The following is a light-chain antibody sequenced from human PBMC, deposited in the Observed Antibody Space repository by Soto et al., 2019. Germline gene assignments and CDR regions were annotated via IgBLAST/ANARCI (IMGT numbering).Light chain of an antibody. CDR1: QSVSSSY. Sequence: IVLTQSPGTLSLSPWERATLSCRASQSVSSSYLAWYQQKPGQAPRLLIYGASSRATGIPDRFSGSGSGTDFTLTISRLEPEDFAVYYCQYYGSSHSNTFGQGTRLEIK. CDR2: GAS. V-gene: IGKV3-20*01. CDR3: QYYGSSHSNT. J-gene: IGKJ5*01.